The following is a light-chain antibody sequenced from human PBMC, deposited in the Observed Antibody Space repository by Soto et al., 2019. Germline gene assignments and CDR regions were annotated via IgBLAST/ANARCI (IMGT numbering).Light chain of an antibody. CDR1: QNISNW. CDR3: LQYCVFLS. V-gene: IGKV1-5*01. Sequence: DIQMTQSPSTLSASVGDSVTITCRASQNISNWLAWYQQTPGSAPKILISDASSIQSGVPSRFSGSGSGTEFTLTSSGLQPDDSDTYYCLQYCVFLSFGHGTKLEIK. J-gene: IGKJ2*01. CDR2: DAS.